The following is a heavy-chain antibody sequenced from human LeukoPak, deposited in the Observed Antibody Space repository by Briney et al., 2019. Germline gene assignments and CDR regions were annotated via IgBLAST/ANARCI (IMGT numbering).Heavy chain of an antibody. Sequence: SETLSLTCSVSGGSINSHYWSWIRQPPGKRLERISYIFNTGNTNYNPSLASRVTMSVDTSRAQFFLRLSPVTAADTAIYYCASRPADTTWYGVFDYWSQGTLVTVSS. CDR2: IFNTGNT. CDR1: GGSINSHY. D-gene: IGHD3-10*01. J-gene: IGHJ4*02. CDR3: ASRPADTTWYGVFDY. V-gene: IGHV4-59*11.